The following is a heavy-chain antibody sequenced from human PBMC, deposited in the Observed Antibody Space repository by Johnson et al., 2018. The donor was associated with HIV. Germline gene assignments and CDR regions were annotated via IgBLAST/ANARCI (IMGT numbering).Heavy chain of an antibody. CDR3: ARAFPMVRYDAFDI. J-gene: IGHJ3*02. Sequence: VQLVESGGGSVQPGGFLRLSCAASGFSFSNYWMSWVRQAPGKGLEWVSGISWNGGSRGYADSVKGRFTISRDNAKKYLYLQMNSLRAEDTAVYYCARAFPMVRYDAFDIWGQGTMVTVSS. V-gene: IGHV3-20*04. D-gene: IGHD3-10*01. CDR2: ISWNGGSR. CDR1: GFSFSNYW.